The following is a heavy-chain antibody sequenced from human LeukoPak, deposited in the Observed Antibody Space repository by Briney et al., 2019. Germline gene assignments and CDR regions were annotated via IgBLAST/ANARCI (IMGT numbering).Heavy chain of an antibody. J-gene: IGHJ4*02. CDR1: GGSISSGSYY. V-gene: IGHV4-61*02. CDR3: ARLPPLYCSSTSCFDY. CDR2: IYTSGST. Sequence: SQTLSLTCTVSGGSISSGSYYWSWIRQPAGKGLEWIGRIYTSGSTNYNPSLKSRVTISVDTSKNQFSLKLSSVTAADTAVYYCARLPPLYCSSTSCFDYWGQGTLVTVSS. D-gene: IGHD2-2*01.